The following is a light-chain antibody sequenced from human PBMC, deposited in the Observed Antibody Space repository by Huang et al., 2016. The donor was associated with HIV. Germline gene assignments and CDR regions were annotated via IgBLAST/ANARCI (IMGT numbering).Light chain of an antibody. Sequence: IILTQSPATLSVSPGEGATLSCRASQSIGTNLAWYQQGPGQAPRLLVYGASTRATGVPVRFSGSGSGTQFNLTLSSLQSEDFATYYCQHYSNWPPFTFGGGTKVDI. J-gene: IGKJ4*01. CDR1: QSIGTN. V-gene: IGKV3-15*01. CDR3: QHYSNWPPFT. CDR2: GAS.